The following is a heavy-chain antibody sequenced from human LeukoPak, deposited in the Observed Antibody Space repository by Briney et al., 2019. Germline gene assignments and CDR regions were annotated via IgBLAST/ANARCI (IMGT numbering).Heavy chain of an antibody. Sequence: ASVTVSFKASGYTFTSYGISWVRQAPGQGLEWMGWISAYNGNTNYAQRLQGRVTMTTDTSTSTAYMELRSLRSDDTAVYYCVAVSGSYYYFDYWGQGTLVTVSS. V-gene: IGHV1-18*01. D-gene: IGHD1-26*01. CDR2: ISAYNGNT. CDR1: GYTFTSYG. CDR3: VAVSGSYYYFDY. J-gene: IGHJ4*02.